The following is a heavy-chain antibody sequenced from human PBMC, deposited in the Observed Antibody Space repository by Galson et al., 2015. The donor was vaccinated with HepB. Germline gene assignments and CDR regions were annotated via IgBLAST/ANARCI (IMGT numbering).Heavy chain of an antibody. V-gene: IGHV3-15*07. D-gene: IGHD3-22*01. CDR1: GFTFSNAW. Sequence: SLRLSCAASGFTFSNAWMNWVRQAPGKGLEWVGRIKSKTDGGTTDYAAPVKGRFTISRDDSKNTLYLQMNSLKTEDTAVYYCTTSLYYYDSSGFSGYWGQGTLVTVSS. J-gene: IGHJ4*02. CDR3: TTSLYYYDSSGFSGY. CDR2: IKSKTDGGTT.